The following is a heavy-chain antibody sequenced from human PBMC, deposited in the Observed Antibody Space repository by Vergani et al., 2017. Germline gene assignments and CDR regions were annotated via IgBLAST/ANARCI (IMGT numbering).Heavy chain of an antibody. V-gene: IGHV1-69*08. CDR1: GGTFSSYT. D-gene: IGHD6-13*01. CDR2: IIPILGIA. Sequence: QVQLVQSGAEVKKPGSSVKVSCKAPGGTFSSYTISWVRQAPGQGLEWMGRIIPILGIANYAQKFQGRVTITADKSTSTAYMELSSLRSEDTAVYYCARDLGMAAADYWGQGTLVTVSS. CDR3: ARDLGMAAADY. J-gene: IGHJ4*02.